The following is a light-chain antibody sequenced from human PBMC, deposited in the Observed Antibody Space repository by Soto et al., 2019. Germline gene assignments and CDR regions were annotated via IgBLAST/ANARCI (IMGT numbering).Light chain of an antibody. V-gene: IGLV2-14*01. CDR1: SSDVCGYNY. J-gene: IGLJ3*02. Sequence: QSALTQPASVSGSPGQSITISCTGTSSDVCGYNYVSWYQQRPGKAPKLMIYDVNNRPSGVSNRFSASKSGNTASLTISGLQAEDEADYYCSSYSSTTTLVFGGGTKLTVL. CDR3: SSYSSTTTLV. CDR2: DVN.